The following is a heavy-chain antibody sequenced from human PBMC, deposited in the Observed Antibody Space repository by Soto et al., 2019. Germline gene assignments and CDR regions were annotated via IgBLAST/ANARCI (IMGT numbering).Heavy chain of an antibody. CDR3: SKPWSLIRGAISYLDY. V-gene: IGHV3-23*01. J-gene: IGHJ4*02. CDR1: GLSFSSYP. D-gene: IGHD3-10*01. CDR2: ISGSGGST. Sequence: ELQLLDSGGGLVQPGGSLSLSCAASGLSFSSYPMSWVRQAPGKGLEWVSAISGSGGSTYSADSVRGRFTIYRDNSKKTLYLQMNSLGDEDTAVYYCSKPWSLIRGAISYLDYWGQGTLVTVSS.